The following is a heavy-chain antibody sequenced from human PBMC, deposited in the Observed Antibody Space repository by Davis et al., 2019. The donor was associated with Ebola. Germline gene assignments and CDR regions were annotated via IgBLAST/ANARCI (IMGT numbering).Heavy chain of an antibody. J-gene: IGHJ6*02. D-gene: IGHD3-10*01. CDR2: TYYSGTT. V-gene: IGHV4-39*01. Sequence: SETLSLTCTVSGGSITGSDYFWGWIRQPPERELEWIGSTYYSGTTFYNPSLKSRLTMSVDTSKNQFSLKLSSVTAADTAVYYCARGGVRVRYYYYGMDVWGQGTTVTVSS. CDR1: GGSITGSDYF. CDR3: ARGGVRVRYYYYGMDV.